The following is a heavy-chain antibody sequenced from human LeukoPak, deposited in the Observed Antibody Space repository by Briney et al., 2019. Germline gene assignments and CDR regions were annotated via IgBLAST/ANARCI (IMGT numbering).Heavy chain of an antibody. V-gene: IGHV5-51*01. CDR3: ARRAAATDY. J-gene: IGHJ4*02. CDR1: GYSFTSYW. D-gene: IGHD2-15*01. Sequence: GESLKISCKASGYSFTSYWIGWVRQMPGSGLEWMGLIYPGDSETRYSPSFQGRVTILADKSLNTAYLQWSSLRPSDTAMYYCARRAAATDYWGQGTLVTVSS. CDR2: IYPGDSET.